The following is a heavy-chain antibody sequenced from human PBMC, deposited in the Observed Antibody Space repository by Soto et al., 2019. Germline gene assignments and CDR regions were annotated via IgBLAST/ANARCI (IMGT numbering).Heavy chain of an antibody. J-gene: IGHJ5*02. CDR1: GDSIISSDFY. V-gene: IGHV4-39*01. D-gene: IGHD2-15*01. CDR3: ERHSSALRKNKWFDP. CDR2: IFYLGSS. Sequence: SETLSLTCTVSGDSIISSDFYWGWVRQPPGKGLEWIGSIFYLGSSYYNPSLKSRVTMSVDTSKNQFSLRLRSVTAADTALYFRERHSSALRKNKWFDPWGQGITVTVSS.